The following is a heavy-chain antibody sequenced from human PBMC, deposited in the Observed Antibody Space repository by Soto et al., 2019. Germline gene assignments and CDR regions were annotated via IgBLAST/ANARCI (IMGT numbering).Heavy chain of an antibody. J-gene: IGHJ1*01. Sequence: GGSLXLSCAASGFPFSSYGMHWVRQAPGKGLEWVAVISYDGSNKQYGDSVTGRFTISRDNSKNTLSLQMDTLRAEDTAVYYCAREDESSGYAGTFHHWGQGTQVTVSS. CDR1: GFPFSSYG. D-gene: IGHD3-22*01. CDR3: AREDESSGYAGTFHH. V-gene: IGHV3-30*03. CDR2: ISYDGSNK.